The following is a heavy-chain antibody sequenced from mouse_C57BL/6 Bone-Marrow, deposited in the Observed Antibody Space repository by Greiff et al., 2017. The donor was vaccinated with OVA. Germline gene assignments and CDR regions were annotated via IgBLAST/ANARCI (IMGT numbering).Heavy chain of an antibody. D-gene: IGHD4-1*01. J-gene: IGHJ4*01. CDR3: ARSYRWGYAMDY. CDR2: IWGVGST. Sequence: VKVVESGPGLVAPSQSLSITCTVSGFSLTSYGVDWVRQSPGKGLEWLGVIWGVGSTNYNSALKSRLSISKDNSKSQVFLKMNSLQTDDTAMYYCARSYRWGYAMDYWGQGTSVTVSS. CDR1: GFSLTSYG. V-gene: IGHV2-6*01.